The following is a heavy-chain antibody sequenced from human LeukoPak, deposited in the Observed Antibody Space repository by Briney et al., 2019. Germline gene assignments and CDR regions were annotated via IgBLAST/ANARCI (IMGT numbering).Heavy chain of an antibody. CDR2: IKQDGSEK. D-gene: IGHD3-10*01. CDR1: GFTFSSYW. Sequence: GGSLRLSCAASGFTFSSYWMSWVRQAPGKGLEWVANIKQDGSEKYYVDSVKGRFTISRDNAKNSLYLQMNSLRAEDTAVYYCARDTPFSYYGSGYNWFDPWGQGTLVTVSS. V-gene: IGHV3-7*01. J-gene: IGHJ5*02. CDR3: ARDTPFSYYGSGYNWFDP.